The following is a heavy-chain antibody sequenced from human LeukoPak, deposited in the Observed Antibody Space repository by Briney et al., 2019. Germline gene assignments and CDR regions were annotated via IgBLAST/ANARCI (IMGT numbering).Heavy chain of an antibody. CDR2: INTNTGNP. J-gene: IGHJ4*02. V-gene: IGHV7-4-1*02. CDR1: GYTFTSYA. CDR3: VRSSRGVIALLDY. Sequence: GASVKVSCKASGYTFTSYAMNWVRQAPGQGLEWLAWINTNTGNPTSAQGFTGRFAFSVDKSVSTAYLHISSLKAEDTGVYYCVRSSRGVIALLDYWGQGTRVTVSS. D-gene: IGHD3-10*01.